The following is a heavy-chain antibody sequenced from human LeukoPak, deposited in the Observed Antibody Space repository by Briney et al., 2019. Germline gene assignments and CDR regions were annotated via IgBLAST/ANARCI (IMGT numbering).Heavy chain of an antibody. CDR2: ISNSSSYI. D-gene: IGHD3-22*01. CDR1: GFTFSSYS. Sequence: KPGGSLRLSCAASGFTFSSYSMNWVRQAPGKGLEWVSSISNSSSYIYYADSVKGRFTISRDNAKNSLYLQMNSLRAEDTAVYYCAIDYSYYYDSSGTDDAFDIWGQGTMVTVSS. CDR3: AIDYSYYYDSSGTDDAFDI. J-gene: IGHJ3*02. V-gene: IGHV3-21*01.